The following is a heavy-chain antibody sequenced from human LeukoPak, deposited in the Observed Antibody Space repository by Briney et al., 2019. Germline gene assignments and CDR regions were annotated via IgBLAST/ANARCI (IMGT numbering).Heavy chain of an antibody. D-gene: IGHD1-26*01. J-gene: IGHJ4*02. CDR2: IHYSGST. CDR3: ARHVSSGGTYAHFDY. Sequence: AETLSLTCTVGGSMYDYYWSWIRQPPGKGLEWIGYIHYSGSTNYNPSLKSRVTMSLDTSKNQVSLKVNSVTAADTAVYYCARHVSSGGTYAHFDYWGQGTLVTVSS. V-gene: IGHV4-59*08. CDR1: GSMYDYY.